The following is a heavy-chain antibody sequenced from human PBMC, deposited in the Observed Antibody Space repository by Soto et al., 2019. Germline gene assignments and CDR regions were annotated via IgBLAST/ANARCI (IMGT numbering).Heavy chain of an antibody. D-gene: IGHD4-4*01. CDR2: VQHFGTT. V-gene: IGHV4-38-2*02. CDR1: GYSVRSGHY. Sequence: SETLSLTCTVSGYSVRSGHYWGWIRQSPAKGLEWIASVQHFGTTLYNPSLKTRVTVSVDTSKKQFSLSLRFVTAADTAVYYCAGDSNESWFYNWGQGIQVTVSS. CDR3: AGDSNESWFYN. J-gene: IGHJ5*02.